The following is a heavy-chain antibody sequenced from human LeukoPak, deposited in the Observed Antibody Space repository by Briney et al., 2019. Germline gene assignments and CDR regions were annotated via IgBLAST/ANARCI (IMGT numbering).Heavy chain of an antibody. D-gene: IGHD2-15*01. CDR1: GFTFSSYA. CDR2: ISGSGGST. J-gene: IGHJ4*02. CDR3: AKDYEAGDIVVVVAAFDYFDY. Sequence: GGSLRLSCAASGFTFSSYAMSWVRQAPGKGLEWVSAISGSGGSTYYADSVKGRFTISRDNSKNTLYLQMNSLRAEDTAVYYCAKDYEAGDIVVVVAAFDYFDYWGQGTLVTVSS. V-gene: IGHV3-23*01.